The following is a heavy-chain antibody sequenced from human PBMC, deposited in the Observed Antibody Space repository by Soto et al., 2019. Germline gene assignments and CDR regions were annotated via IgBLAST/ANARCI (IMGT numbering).Heavy chain of an antibody. V-gene: IGHV3-33*01. J-gene: IGHJ1*01. Sequence: QVQLVESGGGVVQPGRSLRLSCAASGFTFSSYGMHWVRQAPGKGLEWVAVIWYDGSNKYYADSVKGRFTISRDNSKNTLYLQMNSLRAEDTAVYYCARANVVVTANLMVAKYFQHWGQGTLVTVSS. CDR3: ARANVVVTANLMVAKYFQH. CDR1: GFTFSSYG. D-gene: IGHD2-21*02. CDR2: IWYDGSNK.